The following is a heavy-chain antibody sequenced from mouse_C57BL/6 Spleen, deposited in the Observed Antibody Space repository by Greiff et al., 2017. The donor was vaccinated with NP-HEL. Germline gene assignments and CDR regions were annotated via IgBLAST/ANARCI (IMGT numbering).Heavy chain of an antibody. CDR1: GYAFSSSW. J-gene: IGHJ2*01. CDR2: IYPGDGDT. Sequence: VQGVESGPELVKPGASVKISCKASGYAFSSSWMNWVKQRPGKGLEWIGRIYPGDGDTNYNGKFKGKATLTADKSSSTAYMQLSSLTSEDSAVYFCARSGRGDFDYWGQGTTLTVSS. V-gene: IGHV1-82*01. CDR3: ARSGRGDFDY. D-gene: IGHD3-1*01.